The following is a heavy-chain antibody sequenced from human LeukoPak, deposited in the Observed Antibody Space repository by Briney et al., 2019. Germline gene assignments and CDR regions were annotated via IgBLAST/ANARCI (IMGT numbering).Heavy chain of an antibody. J-gene: IGHJ3*01. CDR3: AREDPGPFDAFDP. CDR2: ISGSVGTT. Sequence: GGSLRLSCAASGFTFAGYSMSWVRQAPGKGLEWVSGISGSVGTTYYADSVKGRFTISRDNSKNTLYLQMNSLRAEDTATYYCAREDPGPFDAFDPWGQGAKVTVSS. V-gene: IGHV3-23*01. CDR1: GFTFAGYS.